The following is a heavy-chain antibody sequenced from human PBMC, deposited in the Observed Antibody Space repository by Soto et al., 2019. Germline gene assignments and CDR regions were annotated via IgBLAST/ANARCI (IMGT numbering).Heavy chain of an antibody. CDR2: TRHDGTNK. CDR1: GFTFSNYG. J-gene: IGHJ4*02. Sequence: QVQLVESGGGVVQPGSSLRLSCATSGFTFSNYGMHWVRQAPGKGLEWVAVTRHDGTNKYYADSVKGRFTISRDNSKNTMHLQMNSLRGEDTAVYYCARDLSGPLDYWGQGTLVTVSS. CDR3: ARDLSGPLDY. V-gene: IGHV3-33*01.